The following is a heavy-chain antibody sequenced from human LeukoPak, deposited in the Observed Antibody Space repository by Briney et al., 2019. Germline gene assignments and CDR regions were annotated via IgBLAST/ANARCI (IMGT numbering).Heavy chain of an antibody. CDR2: IYYSGST. D-gene: IGHD6-13*01. Sequence: TSETLSLTCTVSGGSITSSSYYWGWIRQPPGKGLEWIGSIYYSGSTYYNPSLKSRVTISVDTSKNQFSLKLSSVTAADTAVYYCARGHSSSWSHAFDIWGQGTMVTVSS. CDR1: GGSITSSSYY. J-gene: IGHJ3*02. V-gene: IGHV4-39*01. CDR3: ARGHSSSWSHAFDI.